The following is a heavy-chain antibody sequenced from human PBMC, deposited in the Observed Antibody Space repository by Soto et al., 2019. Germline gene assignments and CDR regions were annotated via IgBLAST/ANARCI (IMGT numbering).Heavy chain of an antibody. D-gene: IGHD6-13*01. CDR3: AKHPGYSINWHGTGGFDY. CDR1: GFTFSSYA. V-gene: IGHV3-23*01. Sequence: GGSLRLSCAASGFTFSSYAMSWVRQAPGKGLEWVSTISGSGGSTYYADSVKGRFHISRDNSKKTLYLQMNILRAEDTALYYCAKHPGYSINWHGTGGFDYWGQGILVTVSS. CDR2: ISGSGGST. J-gene: IGHJ4*02.